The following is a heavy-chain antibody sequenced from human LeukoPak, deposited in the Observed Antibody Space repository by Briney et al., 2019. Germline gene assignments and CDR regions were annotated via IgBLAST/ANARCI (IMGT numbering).Heavy chain of an antibody. D-gene: IGHD6-13*01. CDR1: GYTFTSYG. CDR3: ACVGYSSSHDY. CDR2: ISAYNGNT. Sequence: GASVKVSCTASGYTFTSYGIGWVRQAPGQGLEWMGWISAYNGNTNYAQKLQGRVTMTTDTSTSTAYLELRSLRSDDTAVYYCACVGYSSSHDYWGQGTLVTVSS. J-gene: IGHJ4*02. V-gene: IGHV1-18*01.